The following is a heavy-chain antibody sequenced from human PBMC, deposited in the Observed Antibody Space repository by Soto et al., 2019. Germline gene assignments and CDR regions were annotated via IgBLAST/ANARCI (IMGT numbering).Heavy chain of an antibody. CDR2: INAGNGNT. CDR3: ASVTESSYVYS. Sequence: QVQLVQSGAEVKKPGASVKVSCKASGYTFTSYAMHWVRQAPGQRLEWMGWINAGNGNTKYSHKFQGRVTITRHTSASTAYKDLRSLSTDAPAVYYCASVTESSYVYSWGQATLVNVSS. J-gene: IGHJ4*02. D-gene: IGHD5-18*01. CDR1: GYTFTSYA. V-gene: IGHV1-3*01.